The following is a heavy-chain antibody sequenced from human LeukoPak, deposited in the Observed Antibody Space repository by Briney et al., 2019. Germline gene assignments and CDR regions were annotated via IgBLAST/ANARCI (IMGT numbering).Heavy chain of an antibody. CDR2: IIPIFGTA. CDR3: ARAGHLYYYYMDV. Sequence: ASVKVSCKASGGTFISYAISWVRRAPGQRLDWMGGIIPIFGTANYAQKFQGRVTITADKSTTTAYMELNSLRSEDTAVYYCARAGHLYYYYMDVWGKGTTVTVSS. CDR1: GGTFISYA. J-gene: IGHJ6*03. V-gene: IGHV1-69*06. D-gene: IGHD1-14*01.